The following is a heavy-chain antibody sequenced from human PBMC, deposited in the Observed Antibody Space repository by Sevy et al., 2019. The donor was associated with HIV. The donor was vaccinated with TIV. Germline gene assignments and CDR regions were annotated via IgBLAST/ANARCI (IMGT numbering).Heavy chain of an antibody. V-gene: IGHV7-4-1*02. CDR1: GYRFTSYA. D-gene: IGHD5-12*01. CDR2: INANAGKP. J-gene: IGHJ4*02. Sequence: ASVKVSCKACGYRFTSYAMNWVRQAPGQGLEWMGWINANAGKPTYAQGFTGRFVFSLDTSVNTAYLQISSLKAENTAGYYCAKGRPGSGYAGAAAGDWGQGTRVTVSS. CDR3: AKGRPGSGYAGAAAGD.